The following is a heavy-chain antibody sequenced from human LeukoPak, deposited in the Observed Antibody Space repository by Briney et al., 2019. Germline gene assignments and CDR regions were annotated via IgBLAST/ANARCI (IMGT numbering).Heavy chain of an antibody. V-gene: IGHV3-9*01. D-gene: IGHD3-22*01. CDR1: GFTFDDYA. CDR2: ISWNSGSI. J-gene: IGHJ4*02. CDR3: AKSPKDSGYYEPIDY. Sequence: GGSLRLSGAASGFTFDDYAMHWVRQAPGKGLEWVSGISWNSGSIGYADSVKGRFTISRDNAKNSLYLQMNSLRAEDTALYYCAKSPKDSGYYEPIDYWGQGTLVTVSS.